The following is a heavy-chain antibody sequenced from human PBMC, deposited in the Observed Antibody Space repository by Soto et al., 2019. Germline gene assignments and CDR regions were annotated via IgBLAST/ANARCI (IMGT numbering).Heavy chain of an antibody. CDR2: ISSSSSYI. J-gene: IGHJ6*03. V-gene: IGHV3-21*01. D-gene: IGHD5-12*01. Sequence: PGGSLRLSCAASGFTFSSYSMNWVRQAPGKGLEWVSSISSSSSYIYYADSVKGRFTISRDNAKNSLYLQMNSLRAEDTAVYYCAREGSGYPVYYYYMDVWGKGTTVTVSS. CDR3: AREGSGYPVYYYYMDV. CDR1: GFTFSSYS.